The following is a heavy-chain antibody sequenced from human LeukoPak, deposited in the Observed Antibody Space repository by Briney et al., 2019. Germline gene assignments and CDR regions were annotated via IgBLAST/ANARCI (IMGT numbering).Heavy chain of an antibody. CDR2: ISAYNGNT. D-gene: IGHD6-6*01. CDR3: AREGYSSSSEDYFDY. V-gene: IGHV1-18*01. Sequence: ASVKVSCKASGYTFTSYGISWVRQAPGQGLEWMGWISAYNGNTNYAQKLQGRVTMTTDTSTSTAYMELRSLRSDDTAVYYCAREGYSSSSEDYFDYWGQGTLVTVSS. J-gene: IGHJ4*02. CDR1: GYTFTSYG.